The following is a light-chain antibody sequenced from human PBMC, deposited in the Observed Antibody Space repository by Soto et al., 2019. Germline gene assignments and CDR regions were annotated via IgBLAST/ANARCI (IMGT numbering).Light chain of an antibody. CDR1: QRISTY. Sequence: TQSPSSLSASLGDRVTITCRASQRISTYLNWYQQKPGKAPNLLIYAASSLQSGVPSRFSGSGSGTDFTLTISSLQPEDFATYYGQQSYSTPPWTFGQGTKVDI. J-gene: IGKJ1*01. CDR2: AAS. CDR3: QQSYSTPPWT. V-gene: IGKV1-39*01.